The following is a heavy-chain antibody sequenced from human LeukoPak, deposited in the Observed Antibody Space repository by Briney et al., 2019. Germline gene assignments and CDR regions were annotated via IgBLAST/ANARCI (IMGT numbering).Heavy chain of an antibody. D-gene: IGHD5-18*01. V-gene: IGHV3-33*01. CDR3: ARGLGYSYGYGIDY. CDR1: GFIFSSYA. CDR2: IWFDGSNK. Sequence: GGSLRLSCAASGFIFSSYAMHWVRQAPGKGLEWVAIIWFDGSNKYHADSVKGRFTISRDNSKNALYLQMNSLRAEDTALYYCARGLGYSYGYGIDYWGQGALVIVSS. J-gene: IGHJ4*02.